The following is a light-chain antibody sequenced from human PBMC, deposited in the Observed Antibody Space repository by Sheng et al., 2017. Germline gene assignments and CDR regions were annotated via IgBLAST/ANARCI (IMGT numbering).Light chain of an antibody. CDR2: GSS. CDR3: QQRANWPPLT. Sequence: EIVLTQSPATLSLSPGERATLSCRASQSVSNYLAWYQQKPGQAPTLLIHGSSTRATGVPDRFSGSGSGTDFTLTISRLEPEDFAVYYCQQRANWPPLTFGGGTKVEIK. CDR1: QSVSNY. V-gene: IGKV3-11*01. J-gene: IGKJ4*01.